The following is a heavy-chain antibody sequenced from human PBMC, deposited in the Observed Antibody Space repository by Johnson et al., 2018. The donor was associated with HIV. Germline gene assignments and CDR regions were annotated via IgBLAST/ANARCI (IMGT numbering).Heavy chain of an antibody. Sequence: QEQLVESGGGLVQPGGSLRLSCAASGFTFSSYAMHWVRQAPGKGLEWVAVISYDGSNKYYADSVKGRFTISRDNSKNTLYLQMNSLRAEDTAVYYCARVEAAAGLAFDIWGQGTMVTVYS. V-gene: IGHV3-30*14. CDR1: GFTFSSYA. CDR3: ARVEAAAGLAFDI. J-gene: IGHJ3*02. D-gene: IGHD6-13*01. CDR2: ISYDGSNK.